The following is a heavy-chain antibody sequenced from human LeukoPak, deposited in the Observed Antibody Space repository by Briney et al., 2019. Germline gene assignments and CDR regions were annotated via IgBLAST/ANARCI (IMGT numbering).Heavy chain of an antibody. D-gene: IGHD5-12*01. CDR1: VGSFSSDY. Sequence: SETLSLTCTVSVGSFSSDYWSWIRQAPGKGLEWIGYMSHSGGTNYNPSLKSRVTFSIDTSNNHFSLRLTSVTAADTAVYYCARNGYSGYDLEFRYYYYYMDVWGKGTTVTVSS. V-gene: IGHV4-59*01. CDR3: ARNGYSGYDLEFRYYYYYMDV. J-gene: IGHJ6*03. CDR2: MSHSGGT.